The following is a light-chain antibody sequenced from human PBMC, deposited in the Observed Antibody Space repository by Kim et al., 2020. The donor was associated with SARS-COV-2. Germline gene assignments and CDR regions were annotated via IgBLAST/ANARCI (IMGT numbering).Light chain of an antibody. Sequence: SVATRQKAKITSGGDNNECKNGHESQQNPGQAPVLVIYRDNNRPSGIPERFSDSNSGNTATLTISRAQAGDEADYHSQVWDNNILFGGGTQLTVL. CDR1: NNECKN. V-gene: IGLV3-9*01. CDR2: RDN. J-gene: IGLJ2*01. CDR3: QVWDNNIL.